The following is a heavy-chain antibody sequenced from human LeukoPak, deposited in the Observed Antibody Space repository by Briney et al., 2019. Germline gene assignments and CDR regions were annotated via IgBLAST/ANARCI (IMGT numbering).Heavy chain of an antibody. CDR2: IDPSDSYT. Sequence: GESLKISCKGSGYTFTNYWISWVRQMPGKRLEWMGRIDPSDSYTNYNPSFRGHITILADKSSSTAYLHWSSLKASDTAMYFCARQYSGYDYYFDYWGQGILVTVSS. J-gene: IGHJ4*02. CDR3: ARQYSGYDYYFDY. CDR1: GYTFTNYW. D-gene: IGHD5-12*01. V-gene: IGHV5-10-1*01.